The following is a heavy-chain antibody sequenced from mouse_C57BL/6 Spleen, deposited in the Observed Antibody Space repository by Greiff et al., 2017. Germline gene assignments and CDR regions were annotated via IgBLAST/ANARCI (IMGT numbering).Heavy chain of an antibody. CDR3: ARALQLRLRKGYYAMDY. CDR2: ILPGSGST. Sequence: VKLQESGAELMKPGASVKLSCKATGYTFTGYWIEWVKQRPGHGLEWIGEILPGSGSTNYNEKFKGKATFTADTSSNTAYMQLSSLTTEDSAIYYCARALQLRLRKGYYAMDYWGQGTSVTVSS. D-gene: IGHD3-2*02. CDR1: GYTFTGYW. V-gene: IGHV1-9*01. J-gene: IGHJ4*01.